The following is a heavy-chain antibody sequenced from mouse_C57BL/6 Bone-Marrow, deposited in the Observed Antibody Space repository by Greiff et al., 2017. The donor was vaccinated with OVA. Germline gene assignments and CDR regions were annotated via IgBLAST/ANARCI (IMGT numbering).Heavy chain of an antibody. Sequence: QVQLQQPGAELVMPGASVKLSCKASGYTSTSYWMHWVKQRPGQGLEWIGEIDPSDSYTNYNQKFKGKSTLTVDKSSSTAYMQLSSLTSEDSAVYYCAGGYGAGPYFDYWGQGTTLTVSS. J-gene: IGHJ2*01. D-gene: IGHD2-2*01. V-gene: IGHV1-69*01. CDR2: IDPSDSYT. CDR3: AGGYGAGPYFDY. CDR1: GYTSTSYW.